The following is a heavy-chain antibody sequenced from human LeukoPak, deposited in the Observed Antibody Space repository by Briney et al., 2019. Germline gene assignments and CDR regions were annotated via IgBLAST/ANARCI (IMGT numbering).Heavy chain of an antibody. CDR3: AKDPGLDSRSEYYFDY. D-gene: IGHD1-14*01. J-gene: IGHJ4*02. CDR1: GFTFSSYG. V-gene: IGHV3-30*02. Sequence: GGSLRLSCAASGFTFSSYGMHWVRQAPGKGLEWVAVIYYGGSIEYYADSVRGRFTISRDNSKKTLYLQMNSLRAEDTAVYYCAKDPGLDSRSEYYFDYWGQGTLVTVSS. CDR2: IYYGGSIE.